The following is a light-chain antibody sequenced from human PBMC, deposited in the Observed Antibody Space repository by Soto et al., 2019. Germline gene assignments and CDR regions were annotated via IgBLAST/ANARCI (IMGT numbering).Light chain of an antibody. J-gene: IGKJ4*01. CDR2: DAS. Sequence: EIVLTQSPATLSLSPGERAALSCRASQGVSRFLAWYQQKPGQAPRLLIYDASNRATGIPARFSGSWSGTDFTLAINNLEPEDFAVYYCQQRSGWPLTFGGGTKVEIK. V-gene: IGKV3-11*01. CDR3: QQRSGWPLT. CDR1: QGVSRF.